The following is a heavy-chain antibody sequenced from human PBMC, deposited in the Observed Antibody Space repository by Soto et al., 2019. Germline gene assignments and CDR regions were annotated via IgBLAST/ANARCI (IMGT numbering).Heavy chain of an antibody. CDR3: ARDIDYYGSGSYYSSAY. Sequence: ASVKVSCKSSGYTFTMSGISWVRQAPGQGLEWMGWISGYNGNTNYEQKFQDRVTMTTDTSTNTAYMELRSLRSDDTAVYYCARDIDYYGSGSYYSSAYWGQGTLVTVSS. CDR1: GYTFTMSG. CDR2: ISGYNGNT. D-gene: IGHD3-10*01. V-gene: IGHV1-18*01. J-gene: IGHJ4*02.